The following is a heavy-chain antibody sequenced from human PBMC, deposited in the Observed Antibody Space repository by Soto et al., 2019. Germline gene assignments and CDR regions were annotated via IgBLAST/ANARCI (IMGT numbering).Heavy chain of an antibody. CDR2: ISCYNGKT. Sequence: QVQVVQSGDEVKETGASVRVSCKTSGYSFTAYGISWVRQAPGQVLEWMGWISCYNGKTKYAQKVQGRVTMTTDTSTRTAYMEVRSLRSDDTAIYYCARDAPPPELRFLEWHNYDYNGMDVWGQGTTVTVSS. J-gene: IGHJ6*02. V-gene: IGHV1-18*01. CDR1: GYSFTAYG. CDR3: ARDAPPPELRFLEWHNYDYNGMDV. D-gene: IGHD3-3*01.